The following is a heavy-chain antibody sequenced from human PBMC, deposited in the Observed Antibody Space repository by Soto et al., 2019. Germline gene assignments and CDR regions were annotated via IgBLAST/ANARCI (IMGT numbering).Heavy chain of an antibody. V-gene: IGHV4-59*12. CDR3: ARGNWNYVWAKYFDY. J-gene: IGHJ4*02. D-gene: IGHD1-7*01. CDR2: ISFSGNT. CDR1: AGSFSGYD. Sequence: PSETLSLTCTVSAGSFSGYDWSWIRQSPGKGLEWIGFISFSGNTDYNSSLKRRVTISMDTSKNQFSLKLSSVTAADTAVYYCARGNWNYVWAKYFDYWGQGTLVTVSS.